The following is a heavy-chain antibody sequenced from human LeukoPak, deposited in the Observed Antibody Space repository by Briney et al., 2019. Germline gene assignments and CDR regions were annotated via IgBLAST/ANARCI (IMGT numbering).Heavy chain of an antibody. D-gene: IGHD1-14*01. Sequence: PSETLSLTCAVYGGSFSGYYWSWIRQPPGKGLEWIGEINHSGSTNYNPSLKSRVTISVDTSKNQFSLKLGSVTAADTAVYYCARGLWSVRTYYYYYGMVVWGQGTTVTVSS. CDR3: ARGLWSVRTYYYYYGMVV. CDR2: INHSGST. V-gene: IGHV4-34*01. J-gene: IGHJ6*02. CDR1: GGSFSGYY.